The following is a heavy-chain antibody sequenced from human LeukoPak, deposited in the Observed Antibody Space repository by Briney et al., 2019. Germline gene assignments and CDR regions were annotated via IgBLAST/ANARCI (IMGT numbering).Heavy chain of an antibody. CDR2: TYYRSRWYN. D-gene: IGHD3-3*01. J-gene: IGHJ5*02. V-gene: IGHV6-1*01. CDR1: GDSVSNNSAA. CDR3: ARGGYYDFWSGYSNWFDP. Sequence: SQTLSLTCAISGDSVSNNSAAWNWIRQSPSRGLEWLGRTYYRSRWYNDYAVSVKSRITINPDTSKNQFSLQLNSATPEDTAVYYCARGGYYDFWSGYSNWFDPRGQGTLVTVSS.